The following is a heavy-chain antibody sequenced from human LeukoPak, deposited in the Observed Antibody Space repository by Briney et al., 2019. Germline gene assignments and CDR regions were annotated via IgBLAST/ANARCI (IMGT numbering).Heavy chain of an antibody. CDR2: INHSGST. Sequence: PSETLSLTCAVYGGSFSGYYWSWIRQPPGKGLEWIGEINHSGSTNYNPSLKSRVTISVDTSKNQFSLKLSSVTAADTAVYYCARGGGGIKGRRRTKIDYWGQGTLVTVSS. D-gene: IGHD3-3*01. CDR3: ARGGGGIKGRRRTKIDY. CDR1: GGSFSGYY. V-gene: IGHV4-34*01. J-gene: IGHJ4*02.